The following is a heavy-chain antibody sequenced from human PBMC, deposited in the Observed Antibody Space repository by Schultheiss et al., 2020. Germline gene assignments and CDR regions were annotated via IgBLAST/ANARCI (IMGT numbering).Heavy chain of an antibody. CDR1: GFTFSSYW. V-gene: IGHV3-23*01. D-gene: IGHD3-10*01. J-gene: IGHJ5*02. Sequence: GGSLRLSCAASGFTFSSYWMHWVRQAPGKGLEWVSAISGSGGSTYYADSVKGRFTISRDNSKNTLYLQMNSLRAEDTAVYYCARAREGFGELDPWGQGTLVTVSS. CDR3: ARAREGFGELDP. CDR2: ISGSGGST.